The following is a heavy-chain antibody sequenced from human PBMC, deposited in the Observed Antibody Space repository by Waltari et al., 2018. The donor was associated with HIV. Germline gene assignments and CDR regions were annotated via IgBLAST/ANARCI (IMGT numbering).Heavy chain of an antibody. CDR1: GGSISSGSYY. Sequence: QVQLQESGPGLVKPSQTLSLTCTVSGGSISSGSYYWSWIRQPAGKGLEWIGRIYTSGSTNYNPSLKSRVTISVDTSKNQFSLKLSSVTAADTAVYYCARERINTFDYWGQGTLVTVSS. CDR3: ARERINTFDY. CDR2: IYTSGST. J-gene: IGHJ4*02. D-gene: IGHD3-10*01. V-gene: IGHV4-61*02.